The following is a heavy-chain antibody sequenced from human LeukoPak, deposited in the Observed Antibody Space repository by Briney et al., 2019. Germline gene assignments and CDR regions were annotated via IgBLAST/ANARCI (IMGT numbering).Heavy chain of an antibody. D-gene: IGHD3-22*01. CDR1: GFTFSSYS. J-gene: IGHJ4*02. CDR2: ISSSSSYI. CDR3: ARDVDGGYYDSSGYYYSGY. Sequence: PGGSLRLSCAASGFTFSSYSMNWVRQAPGKGLEWVSSISSSSSYIYYADSVKGRFTISRDNAKNSLYLQMNSLRAEDTAVYYCARDVDGGYYDSSGYYYSGYWGQGTLVTVSS. V-gene: IGHV3-21*01.